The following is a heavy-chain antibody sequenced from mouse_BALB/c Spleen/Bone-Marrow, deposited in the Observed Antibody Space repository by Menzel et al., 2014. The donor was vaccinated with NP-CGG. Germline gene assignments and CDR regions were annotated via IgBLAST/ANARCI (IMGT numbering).Heavy chain of an antibody. Sequence: QVQLQQSGAGLVKPGASVKLSCKASGYTFTEYIIHWVKQRSGQGLEWMGWFYPGSGSIKYNEKFKDKATLTADKSSSTVYMELSRLTSEDSAVYFCARHEERGLLWSYYYAMDYWGQGTSVTVSS. D-gene: IGHD2-1*01. J-gene: IGHJ4*01. V-gene: IGHV1-62-2*01. CDR1: GYTFTEYI. CDR3: ARHEERGLLWSYYYAMDY. CDR2: FYPGSGSI.